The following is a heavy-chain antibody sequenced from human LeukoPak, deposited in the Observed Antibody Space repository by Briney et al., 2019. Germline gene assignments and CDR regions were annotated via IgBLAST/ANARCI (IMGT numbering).Heavy chain of an antibody. J-gene: IGHJ5*02. Sequence: GESLKISCKGSGYRFTSYWIGWVRQMPGKGLEWMGIIYAGDSDTRYSPSVQGQVTISADESISTAYLQWSSLKASDTAMYYCARHGGDDASWFDPWGQGALVTVSS. V-gene: IGHV5-51*01. CDR1: GYRFTSYW. D-gene: IGHD2-8*01. CDR2: IYAGDSDT. CDR3: ARHGGDDASWFDP.